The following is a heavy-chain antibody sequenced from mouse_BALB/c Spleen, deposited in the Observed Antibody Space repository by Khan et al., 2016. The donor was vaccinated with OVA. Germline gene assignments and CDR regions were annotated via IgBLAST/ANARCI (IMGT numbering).Heavy chain of an antibody. Sequence: VRLQQSGAELVRPGALVKLSCKASGFNIKDYYIHWVKQRPEQGLEWIGWIDPENGETVYDPKFQGKAIITADTSSNTAHLQLSSLTSEDAAVYYCARSGYSACFAYWGQGTLVTVSA. CDR2: IDPENGET. CDR3: ARSGYSACFAY. CDR1: GFNIKDYY. J-gene: IGHJ3*01. V-gene: IGHV14-1*02.